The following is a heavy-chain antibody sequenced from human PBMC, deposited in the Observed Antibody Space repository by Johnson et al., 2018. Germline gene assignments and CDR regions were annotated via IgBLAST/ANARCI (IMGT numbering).Heavy chain of an antibody. CDR3: AGHGHYDIGSGLGDFQH. V-gene: IGHV4-39*01. Sequence: QVQLVESGPGLVKPSETLSLTCSVSGGSINSTVYYWGWIRQPPGKGLEWIGNVYFSGSADYNPSLKSPVTISVDPSRNQCSLKVTSVTAADTADYYCAGHGHYDIGSGLGDFQHWSQGTLVTVSS. CDR2: VYFSGSA. CDR1: GGSINSTVYY. J-gene: IGHJ1*01. D-gene: IGHD3-3*01.